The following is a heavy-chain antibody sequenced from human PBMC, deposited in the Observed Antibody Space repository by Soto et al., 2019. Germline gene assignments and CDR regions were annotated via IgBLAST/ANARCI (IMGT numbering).Heavy chain of an antibody. Sequence: GESLKISCHGSGYDFTTFWIGWVRQMPGKGLECLGIVYPGDSDTRYSPSFQGQVTISADKSINTAYLHFSSLKASDTAIYYCARTTVAGIRGSFDFWGQGTLVTVSS. CDR2: VYPGDSDT. J-gene: IGHJ4*02. CDR1: GYDFTTFW. D-gene: IGHD6-19*01. V-gene: IGHV5-51*01. CDR3: ARTTVAGIRGSFDF.